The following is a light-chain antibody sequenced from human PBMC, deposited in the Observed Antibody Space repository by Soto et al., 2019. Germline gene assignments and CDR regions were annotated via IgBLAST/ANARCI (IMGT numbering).Light chain of an antibody. Sequence: EIVLTQSPGTLSLSPGERATLSCRASQSVNSNYLAWYQQKPGQAPRLLIYGASSRATGIPEKFSGSGSGTDFTLTISRLEPEDSAVYHRKQYGTSPRTFGQGTKADIK. V-gene: IGKV3-20*01. CDR2: GAS. CDR1: QSVNSNY. CDR3: KQYGTSPRT. J-gene: IGKJ1*01.